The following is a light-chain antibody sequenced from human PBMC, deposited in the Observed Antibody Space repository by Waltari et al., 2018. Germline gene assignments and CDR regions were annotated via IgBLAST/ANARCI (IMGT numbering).Light chain of an antibody. Sequence: EIVLTQSPGTLSLSPGERATLSCRASQSVSSSYLAWYQQKPGQAPRLLIYGASSRATCIPDRFSGSGSGTDFTLTISRLEPEDFAVYYCQQYGSSRSTFGQGTRLEIK. CDR3: QQYGSSRST. V-gene: IGKV3-20*01. CDR1: QSVSSSY. J-gene: IGKJ5*01. CDR2: GAS.